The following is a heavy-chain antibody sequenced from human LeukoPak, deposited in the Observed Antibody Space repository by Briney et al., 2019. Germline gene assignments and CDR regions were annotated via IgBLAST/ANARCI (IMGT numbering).Heavy chain of an antibody. D-gene: IGHD2-15*01. J-gene: IGHJ6*03. CDR1: GGSIRNYY. CDR3: ARDQGLYCSGGSCYSPYYYMDV. Sequence: SETLSLTCTVSGGSIRNYYWSWIRQPAGKGLEWIGRIYTSGSTNYNPSLKSRVTISVDTSKNQFSLKLSSVTAADTAVYYCARDQGLYCSGGSCYSPYYYMDVWGKGTTVTISS. V-gene: IGHV4-4*07. CDR2: IYTSGST.